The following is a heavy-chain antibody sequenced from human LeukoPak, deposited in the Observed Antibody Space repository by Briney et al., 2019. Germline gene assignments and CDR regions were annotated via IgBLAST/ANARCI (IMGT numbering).Heavy chain of an antibody. CDR3: ASDYYDSSGYSEPYDY. CDR1: GFTFSSYA. D-gene: IGHD3-22*01. V-gene: IGHV3-30-3*01. Sequence: GRPLRLSCAASGFTFSSYAMHWVRQAPGKGLEWVAVISYDGSNKYYADSVKGRFTISRDNSKNTLYLQMNSLRAEDTAVYYCASDYYDSSGYSEPYDYWGQGTLVTVSS. CDR2: ISYDGSNK. J-gene: IGHJ4*02.